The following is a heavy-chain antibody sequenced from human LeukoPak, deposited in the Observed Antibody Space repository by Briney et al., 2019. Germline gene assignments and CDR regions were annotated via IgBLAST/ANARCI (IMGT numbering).Heavy chain of an antibody. J-gene: IGHJ4*02. V-gene: IGHV3-20*04. CDR3: AESASSWPLYYFDS. CDR2: LNWNGVST. CDR1: GFIFDDYG. D-gene: IGHD6-13*01. Sequence: PGGSLRLSCAPSGFIFDDYGMGWVRQAPGKGLECVSGLNWNGVSTGSADSVKGRFIISRDNDKNCLYLQMNSLRAEDTALYYCAESASSWPLYYFDSWGQGTLVTVSS.